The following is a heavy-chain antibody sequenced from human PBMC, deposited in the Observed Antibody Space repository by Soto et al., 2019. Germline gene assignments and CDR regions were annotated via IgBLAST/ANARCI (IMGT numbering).Heavy chain of an antibody. D-gene: IGHD5-18*01. CDR2: ISSSSSYI. V-gene: IGHV3-21*01. CDR3: ASESSAMTFDY. Sequence: EVQLVESGGGLVKPGGSLRLSCAASGFTFSSYSMNWVRQAPGKGLEWVSSISSSSSYIYYADSVKGRFTISRDNAKNSRYLQMNRLRAEDTAVYYCASESSAMTFDYWGQGTLVTVSS. CDR1: GFTFSSYS. J-gene: IGHJ4*02.